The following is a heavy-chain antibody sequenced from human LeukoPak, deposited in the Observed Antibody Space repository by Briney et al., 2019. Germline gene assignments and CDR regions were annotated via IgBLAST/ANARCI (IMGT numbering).Heavy chain of an antibody. Sequence: SETLSLTCTVSGGSISGYYLNWIRQPPGKGLEWIGYIYYSGRTSYNPSPKSRVTISVDTSKNQFSLKLSSVTAADTAVYYCARGNYGSGSYYFDYWGQGTLVTVSS. D-gene: IGHD3-10*01. CDR2: IYYSGRT. CDR1: GGSISGYY. J-gene: IGHJ4*02. CDR3: ARGNYGSGSYYFDY. V-gene: IGHV4-59*06.